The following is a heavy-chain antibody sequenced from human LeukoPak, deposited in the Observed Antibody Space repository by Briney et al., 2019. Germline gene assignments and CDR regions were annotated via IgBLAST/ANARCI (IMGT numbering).Heavy chain of an antibody. CDR2: INHSGST. D-gene: IGHD5-18*01. J-gene: IGHJ4*02. CDR3: ARSWGAMVTIRWAYFDY. CDR1: GGAFSGYY. Sequence: SETLSLTCAVYGGAFSGYYWSWIRQPPGKGLEWIGEINHSGSTNYNPSLKSRVTISVDTSKNQFSLKLSSVTAADTAVYYCARSWGAMVTIRWAYFDYWAREPWSPSPQ. V-gene: IGHV4-34*01.